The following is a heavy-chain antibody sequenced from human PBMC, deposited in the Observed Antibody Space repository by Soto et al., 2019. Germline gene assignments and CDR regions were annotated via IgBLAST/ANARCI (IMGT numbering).Heavy chain of an antibody. CDR3: AKKVNSGPGSQYFHY. D-gene: IGHD3-10*01. V-gene: IGHV3-23*01. Sequence: GGSLRLSCAASGFTFSSYSMSWVRQAPGKGLEWVSGFRTGGDDGTTYYADSVKGRFTISRDNSKNTLFLQMNSLRAEDTAIYYCAKKVNSGPGSQYFHYWGQGTLVPVSS. J-gene: IGHJ4*02. CDR1: GFTFSSYS. CDR2: FRTGGDDGTT.